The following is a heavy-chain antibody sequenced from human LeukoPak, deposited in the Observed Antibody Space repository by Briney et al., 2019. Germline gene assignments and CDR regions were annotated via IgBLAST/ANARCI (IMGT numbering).Heavy chain of an antibody. CDR1: GGTFSSYA. V-gene: IGHV1-69*06. Sequence: SVKVSCKASGGTFSSYAISWVRQAPGQGLEWMGRIIPIFGTANYAQKFQGRVTITADKSASTAYMELSSLRSEDTAVYYCAIPRGQYDSSGYYYHWGQGTLVTVSS. J-gene: IGHJ5*02. CDR2: IIPIFGTA. D-gene: IGHD3-22*01. CDR3: AIPRGQYDSSGYYYH.